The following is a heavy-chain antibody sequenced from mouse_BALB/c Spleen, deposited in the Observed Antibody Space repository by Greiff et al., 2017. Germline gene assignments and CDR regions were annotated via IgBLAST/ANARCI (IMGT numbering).Heavy chain of an antibody. D-gene: IGHD2-3*01. CDR1: GFTFSSYA. Sequence: VQLKESGGGLVTPGGSLTLSCAASGFTFSSYAMSWVRQTPEKRLEWVASISSGGSTYYPASVKGRFTISRDNARNILYLQMSSLRSEDTAMYYCAREGMDGPNWYFDVWGAGTTVTVSA. V-gene: IGHV5-6-5*01. CDR3: AREGMDGPNWYFDV. CDR2: ISSGGST. J-gene: IGHJ1*01.